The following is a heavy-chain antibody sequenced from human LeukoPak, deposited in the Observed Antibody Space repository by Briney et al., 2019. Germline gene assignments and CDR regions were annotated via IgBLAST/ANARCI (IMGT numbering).Heavy chain of an antibody. V-gene: IGHV1-24*01. Sequence: ASVKVSCKVSGYTLTELSMHCVRQAPGKGLEWMGDFDPEDGETIYAQKFQGRVTMTEDTSTDTAYMELSSLRSEDTAVYYCATVYYYGSGSYYKPLDYWGRGTLVSVFS. D-gene: IGHD3-10*01. J-gene: IGHJ4*02. CDR2: FDPEDGET. CDR3: ATVYYYGSGSYYKPLDY. CDR1: GYTLTELS.